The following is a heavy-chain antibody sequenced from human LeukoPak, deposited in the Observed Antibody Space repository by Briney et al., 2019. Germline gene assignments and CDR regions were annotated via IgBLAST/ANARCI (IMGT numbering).Heavy chain of an antibody. J-gene: IGHJ6*03. CDR2: IFYSGST. CDR3: ARDRRYCTNGVCYYYYYYMDV. V-gene: IGHV4-59*01. Sequence: PSETLSLTCTVSVDSISSYYWSWIPQPPGRGLEWSGYIFYSGSTNYNPYLKSRVTISVDTSKNLFSLKLSSVTAADTAVDYCARDRRYCTNGVCYYYYYYMDVWGKGTTVTVSS. CDR1: VDSISSYY. D-gene: IGHD2-8*01.